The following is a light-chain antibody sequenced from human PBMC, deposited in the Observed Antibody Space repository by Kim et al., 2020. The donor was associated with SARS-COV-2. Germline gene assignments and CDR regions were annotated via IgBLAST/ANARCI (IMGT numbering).Light chain of an antibody. CDR1: QSISSW. Sequence: DIQMTQSPSTLSASVGDRVTITCRASQSISSWLAWYQQKPGKAPILLIYDASSLESGVPSRFSGSGSGTEFTLTISSLQPDDFATYYCQQYNSYSRTFGQGTKLEI. J-gene: IGKJ2*01. V-gene: IGKV1-5*01. CDR3: QQYNSYSRT. CDR2: DAS.